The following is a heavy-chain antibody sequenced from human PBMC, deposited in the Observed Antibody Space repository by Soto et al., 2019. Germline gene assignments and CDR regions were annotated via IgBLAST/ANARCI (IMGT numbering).Heavy chain of an antibody. D-gene: IGHD5-12*01. CDR1: GGSISSSNW. CDR3: ARDQRGYSGYEPVVYYYYGMDV. Sequence: QVQLQESGPGLVKPSGTLSLTCAVSGGSISSSNWWSWVRQPPGKGLEWIGEIYHSGSTNYNPSLKSRVTISVDKSKNQFSLKLSSVTAADTAVYYCARDQRGYSGYEPVVYYYYGMDVWGQGTTVTVSS. CDR2: IYHSGST. J-gene: IGHJ6*02. V-gene: IGHV4-4*02.